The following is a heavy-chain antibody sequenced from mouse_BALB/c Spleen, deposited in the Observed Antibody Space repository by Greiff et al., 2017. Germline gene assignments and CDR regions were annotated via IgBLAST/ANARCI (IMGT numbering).Heavy chain of an antibody. J-gene: IGHJ4*01. CDR3: ARKRLRGAMDY. CDR2: ISTYYGDA. CDR1: GYTFTDYA. D-gene: IGHD2-4*01. Sequence: QVQLQQSGAELVRPGVSVKISCKGSGYTFTDYAMHWVKQSHAKSLEWIGVISTYYGDASYNQKFKGKATMTVDKSSSTAYMELARLTSEDSAIYYCARKRLRGAMDYWGQGTSVTVSS. V-gene: IGHV1S137*01.